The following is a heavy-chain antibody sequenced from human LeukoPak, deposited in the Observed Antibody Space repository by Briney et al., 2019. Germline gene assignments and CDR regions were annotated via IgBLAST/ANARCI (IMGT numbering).Heavy chain of an antibody. D-gene: IGHD2-2*01. Sequence: GSSVKVSCKAPGGTFSSYAISWVRQAPGQGLEWMGGIIPIFGTANYAQKFQGRVTITTDESTSTAYMELSSLRSEDTAVYYCARSEGGFGSSILHWFDPWGQGTLVTVSS. CDR2: IIPIFGTA. V-gene: IGHV1-69*05. J-gene: IGHJ5*02. CDR3: ARSEGGFGSSILHWFDP. CDR1: GGTFSSYA.